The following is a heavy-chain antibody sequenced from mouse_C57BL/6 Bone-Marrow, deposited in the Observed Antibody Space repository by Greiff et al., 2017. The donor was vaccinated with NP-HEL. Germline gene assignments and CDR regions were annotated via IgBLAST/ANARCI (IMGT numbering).Heavy chain of an antibody. J-gene: IGHJ1*03. D-gene: IGHD1-1*01. Sequence: EVMLVESGGGLVKPGGSLKLSCAASGFTFSSYAMSWVRQTPEKRLEWVATISDGGSYTYYPDNVKGRFTISRDHAKNNLYLQMNHLKSEDTAMYYCARAYYYGSRDWYFDVCGTGTTVTVSS. V-gene: IGHV5-4*03. CDR1: GFTFSSYA. CDR2: ISDGGSYT. CDR3: ARAYYYGSRDWYFDV.